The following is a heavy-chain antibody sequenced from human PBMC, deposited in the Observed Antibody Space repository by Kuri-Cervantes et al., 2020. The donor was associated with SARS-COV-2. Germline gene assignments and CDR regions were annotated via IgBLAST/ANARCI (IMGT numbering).Heavy chain of an antibody. CDR2: ISYDGSNK. V-gene: IGHV3-30*04. CDR1: GFTFSSYA. CDR3: ARVQGVFHLSSGLFAAA. J-gene: IGHJ5*02. Sequence: GESLKISCAASGFTFSSYAMHWVRQAPGKGLEWVAVISYDGSNKYYADSVKGRFTISRDSSKNTVSLEISSLRAEDTAIYYCARVQGVFHLSSGLFAAAWGQGTPVTVSS. D-gene: IGHD3-3*01.